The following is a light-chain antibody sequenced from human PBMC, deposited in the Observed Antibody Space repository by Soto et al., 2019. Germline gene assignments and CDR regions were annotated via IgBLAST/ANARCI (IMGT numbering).Light chain of an antibody. J-gene: IGLJ1*01. CDR2: DVN. CDR3: CSFAGSYTSYV. Sequence: QSALTQPRSVSGSPGQSVTFSCTGTTNYVSWYQQHPGKPPKLMIYDVNKRPSGVPDRFSGSKSGNTASLTISGLQAEDEADYFCCSFAGSYTSYVFGSGTKLTVL. CDR1: TNY. V-gene: IGLV2-11*01.